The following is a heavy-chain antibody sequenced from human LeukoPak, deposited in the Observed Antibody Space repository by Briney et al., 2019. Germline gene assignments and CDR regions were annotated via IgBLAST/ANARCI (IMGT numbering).Heavy chain of an antibody. CDR3: ARALDSGSYFGFYFDY. CDR1: GYTFTGHY. Sequence: ASVKVSCKASGYTFTGHYIHWVRQAPGQGLEWLGWINPNSGGTDSPQRFQGRVTMTRDTSISTAYMELSRLRSDDTAVYYCARALDSGSYFGFYFDYWGQGTLVTVSS. V-gene: IGHV1-2*02. D-gene: IGHD1-26*01. CDR2: INPNSGGT. J-gene: IGHJ4*02.